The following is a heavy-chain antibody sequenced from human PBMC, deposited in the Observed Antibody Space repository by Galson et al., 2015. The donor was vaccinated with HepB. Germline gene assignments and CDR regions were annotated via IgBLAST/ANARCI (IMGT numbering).Heavy chain of an antibody. D-gene: IGHD5-18*01. CDR1: GFTFSSYA. V-gene: IGHV3-23*01. CDR2: ISGSGGRT. CDR3: AKAPGGYSYGDNLKSYFDY. Sequence: SLRLSCAASGFTFSSYAMSWVRQAPGKGLEWVSSISGSGGRTYYADSVKGRFTISRDNSKNTLNLQMSSLRAEDTAVYYCAKAPGGYSYGDNLKSYFDYWGQGTLVTVSS. J-gene: IGHJ4*02.